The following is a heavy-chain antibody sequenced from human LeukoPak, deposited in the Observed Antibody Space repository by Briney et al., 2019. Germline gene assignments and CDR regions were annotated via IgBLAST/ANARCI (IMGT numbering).Heavy chain of an antibody. CDR2: IVVGSGNT. D-gene: IGHD3-3*01. Sequence: ASVKVSCKASGFTFSSSTMEWVRQARGQRLEWIGWIVVGSGNTNYAQKFQERVTISRDMSTSTAYMELSSLTSEDTAVYYCASSLRFLEWFAYFDYWGQGTLVTVSS. J-gene: IGHJ4*02. CDR1: GFTFSSST. CDR3: ASSLRFLEWFAYFDY. V-gene: IGHV1-58*02.